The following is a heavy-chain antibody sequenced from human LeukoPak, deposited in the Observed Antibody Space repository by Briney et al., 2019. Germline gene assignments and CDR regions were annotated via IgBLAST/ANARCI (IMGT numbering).Heavy chain of an antibody. J-gene: IGHJ3*02. CDR2: ISSSITSSSITTM. D-gene: IGHD1-26*01. V-gene: IGHV3-48*04. CDR3: ARVRGGSGRSYAADAFDI. CDR1: GFTFNIYS. Sequence: GGSLRLSCVASGFTFNIYSMNWVRQAPGKGLEWVSYISSSITSSSITTMYYTDSVKGRFTISRDNAKSTLYLQMNSLRAEDTAVYYCARVRGGSGRSYAADAFDIWGQGTMVTVSS.